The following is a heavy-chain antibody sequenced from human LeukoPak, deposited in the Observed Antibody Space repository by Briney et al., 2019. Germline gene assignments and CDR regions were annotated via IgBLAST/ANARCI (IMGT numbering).Heavy chain of an antibody. D-gene: IGHD3-3*01. V-gene: IGHV3-21*01. J-gene: IGHJ5*02. CDR3: ARDATVLRFLEWLGTYNWFDP. Sequence: GGSLRLSCAASGFTFSSYSMNWVRQAPGKGLEWVSSISSSSSCIYYADSVKGRFTISRDNAKNSLYLQMNSLRAEDTAVYYCARDATVLRFLEWLGTYNWFDPWGQGTLVTVSS. CDR2: ISSSSSCI. CDR1: GFTFSSYS.